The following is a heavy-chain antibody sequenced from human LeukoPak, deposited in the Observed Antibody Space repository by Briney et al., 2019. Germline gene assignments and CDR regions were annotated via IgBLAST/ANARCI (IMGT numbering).Heavy chain of an antibody. V-gene: IGHV4-38-2*01. J-gene: IGHJ4*02. CDR2: IYHSGST. CDR1: GYSISSGYY. Sequence: KPSETLSLTCAVSGYSISSGYYWGWIRQPPGKGLEWIGSIYHSGSTYYNPSLKSRVTISVDTSKNQFSLKLSSVTAADTAVYYCARQAGFDYWGQGTLLTVSS. CDR3: ARQAGFDY.